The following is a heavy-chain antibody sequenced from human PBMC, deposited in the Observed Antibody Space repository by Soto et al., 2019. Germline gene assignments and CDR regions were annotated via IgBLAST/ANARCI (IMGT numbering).Heavy chain of an antibody. CDR3: AQLLGGSYAFEI. Sequence: MLSCAASGFTFRNYPMNWVRQAPDRGLEWVAVISFDGRKTDYADSVRGRFTIYRDNSKSTLYLQMNSLRPEDTAVYYCAQLLGGSYAFEIWGHGTMVTVSS. CDR1: GFTFRNYP. J-gene: IGHJ3*02. D-gene: IGHD1-1*01. CDR2: ISFDGRKT. V-gene: IGHV3-30*04.